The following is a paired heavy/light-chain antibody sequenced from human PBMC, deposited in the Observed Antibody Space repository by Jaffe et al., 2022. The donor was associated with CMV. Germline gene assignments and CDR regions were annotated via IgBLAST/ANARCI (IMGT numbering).Light chain of an antibody. CDR2: AAS. CDR1: QSISSY. CDR3: QQSYSTPPGT. J-gene: IGKJ2*01. Sequence: DIQMTQSPSSLSASVGDRVTITCRASQSISSYLNWYQQKPGKAPKLLIYAASSLQSGVPSRFSGSGSGTDFTLTISSLQPEDFATYYCQQSYSTPPGTFGQGTKLEIK. V-gene: IGKV1-39*01.
Heavy chain of an antibody. D-gene: IGHD3-16*02. CDR3: AREGIITSQNIVIIGGDYYYGMDV. Sequence: QVQLVESGGGLVKPGGSLRLSCAASGFTFSDYYMSWIRQAPGKGLEWVSYISSSGSTIYYADSVKGRFTISRDNAKNSLYLQMNSLRAEDTAVYYCAREGIITSQNIVIIGGDYYYGMDVWGQGTTVTVSS. CDR2: ISSSGSTI. CDR1: GFTFSDYY. J-gene: IGHJ6*02. V-gene: IGHV3-11*01.